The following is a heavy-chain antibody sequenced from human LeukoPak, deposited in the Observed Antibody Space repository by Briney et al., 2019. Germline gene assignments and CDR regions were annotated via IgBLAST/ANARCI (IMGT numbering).Heavy chain of an antibody. CDR2: VNPNSGNT. Sequence: ASVKVSCKASGYTFTSYDLNWVRQATGQGLEWMGWVNPNSGNTGYAQKFQGRVTMTTNTSISTAYMELSSLRAEDTAVYYCARGEYSSSWTYYYYGMDVWGQGTTVTVSS. CDR3: ARGEYSSSWTYYYYGMDV. V-gene: IGHV1-8*01. J-gene: IGHJ6*02. CDR1: GYTFTSYD. D-gene: IGHD6-6*01.